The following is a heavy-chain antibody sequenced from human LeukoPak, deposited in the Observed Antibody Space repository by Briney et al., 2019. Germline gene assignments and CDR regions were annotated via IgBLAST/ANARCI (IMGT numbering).Heavy chain of an antibody. Sequence: SVKVSCKASGYTFTSYGISWVRLAPGQGLEWMGWISAYNGNTNYAQKLQGRVTMTTDTSTSTAYMELRSLRSDDTAVYYCARVVVPAAHPPAFDIWGQGTMVTVSS. CDR1: GYTFTSYG. D-gene: IGHD2-2*01. CDR2: ISAYNGNT. CDR3: ARVVVPAAHPPAFDI. J-gene: IGHJ3*02. V-gene: IGHV1-18*01.